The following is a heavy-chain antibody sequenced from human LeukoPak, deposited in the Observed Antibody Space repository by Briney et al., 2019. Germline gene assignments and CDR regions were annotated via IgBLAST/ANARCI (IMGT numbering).Heavy chain of an antibody. D-gene: IGHD4-17*01. Sequence: ASVKVSCKASGYTFTGYYMHWVRQAPGQGLEWIGWINPNSGGTNYAQKFQGRVTMARDTSISTAYMELSRLRSDDTAVYYCARGSKSYGGYIRSRIHYFDYWGQGTLVTVSS. J-gene: IGHJ4*02. CDR1: GYTFTGYY. V-gene: IGHV1-2*02. CDR2: INPNSGGT. CDR3: ARGSKSYGGYIRSRIHYFDY.